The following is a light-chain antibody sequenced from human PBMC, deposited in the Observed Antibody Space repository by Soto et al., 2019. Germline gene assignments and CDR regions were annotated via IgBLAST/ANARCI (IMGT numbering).Light chain of an antibody. CDR1: QSVSSN. V-gene: IGKV3-15*01. Sequence: VMKQSPAALSVSPGERDTLSCRASQSVSSNLAWYQQKPGQAPRLLIYGAYTRAAGVPARFSGSGSGTEFTLTITSLQSEDIALYYCQQYNIWPPITFGQGTRLEI. J-gene: IGKJ5*01. CDR3: QQYNIWPPIT. CDR2: GAY.